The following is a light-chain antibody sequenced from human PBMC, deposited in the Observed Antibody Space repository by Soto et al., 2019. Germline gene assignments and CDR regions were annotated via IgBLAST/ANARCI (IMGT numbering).Light chain of an antibody. V-gene: IGLV2-14*01. Sequence: QSVLTQPASVSGSPGQSITSSCTGTASDVGGYNFVSWYQQHPANAPKLMIYEVSHRPPWVSYRFSVSKSANTAFLTISGLQAEDEADYYCSSSTRTETYVFGSGTKVTL. J-gene: IGLJ1*01. CDR3: SSSTRTETYV. CDR1: ASDVGGYNF. CDR2: EVS.